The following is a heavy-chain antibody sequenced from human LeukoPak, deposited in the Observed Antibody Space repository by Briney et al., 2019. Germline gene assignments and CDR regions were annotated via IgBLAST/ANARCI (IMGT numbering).Heavy chain of an antibody. D-gene: IGHD3-22*01. J-gene: IGHJ6*03. V-gene: IGHV4-34*01. CDR3: ARGRQEISMILVVMTGVSYYLDV. CDR1: GGSFSGYY. CDR2: INPSGST. Sequence: SETLSLTCAVYGGSFSGYYWTWIRQSPGKGLEWIGEINPSGSTYYNPSLKSRLTISGDTSKSQFSLRLTSVAAADTAVYYCARGRQEISMILVVMTGVSYYLDVWGKGTTVTVS.